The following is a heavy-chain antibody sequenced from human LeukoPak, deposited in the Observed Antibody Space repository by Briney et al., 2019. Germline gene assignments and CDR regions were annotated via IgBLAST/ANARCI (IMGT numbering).Heavy chain of an antibody. J-gene: IGHJ4*02. V-gene: IGHV4-34*01. D-gene: IGHD3-16*02. CDR3: ASGSYRPPFDY. Sequence: GSLRLSCAASGFTFSSYAMSWIRQPPGKGLEWIGEINHSGSTNYNPSLKSRVTISVDTSKNQFSLKLSSVTAADTAVYYCASGSYRPPFDYWGQGTLVTVSS. CDR2: INHSGST. CDR1: GFTFSSYA.